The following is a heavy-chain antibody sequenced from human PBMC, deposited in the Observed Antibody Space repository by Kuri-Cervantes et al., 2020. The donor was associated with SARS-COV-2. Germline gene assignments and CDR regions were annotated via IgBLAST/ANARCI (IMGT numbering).Heavy chain of an antibody. CDR3: AREGSSSLAWFDP. Sequence: SETLSLTCTVSGGSISSSSYYWGWIRQPPGKGLEWIGSIYYSGSTYYNPSLKSRVTISVDTSKNQFSLRLSSVTAADTAVYYCAREGSSSLAWFDPWGQGTLVTVSS. J-gene: IGHJ5*02. D-gene: IGHD6-6*01. CDR1: GGSISSSSYY. V-gene: IGHV4-39*07. CDR2: IYYSGST.